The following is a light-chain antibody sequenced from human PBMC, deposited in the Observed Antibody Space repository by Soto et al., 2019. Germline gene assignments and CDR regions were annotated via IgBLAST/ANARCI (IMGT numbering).Light chain of an antibody. CDR2: DVT. V-gene: IGLV2-14*03. CDR3: RSYTTRNTEV. J-gene: IGLJ1*01. Sequence: QSVLTQPASVSGSPGQSISISCIGTSSDVGAFNYVSWYQHHPGKAPQLIIYDVTSRPSGVSNRFSASKSGNTASLTISGLPAEDEADYYCRSYTTRNTEVFGTGTKLTVL. CDR1: SSDVGAFNY.